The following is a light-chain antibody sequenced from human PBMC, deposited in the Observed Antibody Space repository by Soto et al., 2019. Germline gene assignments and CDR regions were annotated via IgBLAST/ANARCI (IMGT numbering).Light chain of an antibody. CDR2: EVS. Sequence: DVVMTQTLLSLSVSSGQPASVSGTCSKNLLHSDGKTYLYWYLQKPGQHPQLRIYEVSNRFSGVPARVSGSGSGTDFTRKISRVEDEDVGVYYCMQSIQLPLTFGGGTKGDIK. V-gene: IGKV2D-29*01. CDR3: MQSIQLPLT. J-gene: IGKJ4*01. CDR1: KNLLHSDGKTY.